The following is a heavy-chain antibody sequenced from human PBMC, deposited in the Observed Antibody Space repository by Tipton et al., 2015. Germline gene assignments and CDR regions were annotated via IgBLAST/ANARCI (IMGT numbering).Heavy chain of an antibody. CDR1: GYTFSTYG. D-gene: IGHD4-17*01. V-gene: IGHV1-18*01. CDR3: ARHALTRYGHYDYYYGMDV. Sequence: QVQLVQSGAEVKKPGASVKVSCKTSGYTFSTYGINWVRRAPGQGLEWMGWISAYTGDTNYAQKFQGRVTSTIDTSTSTAYMELRGLRSDDAAVYYCARHALTRYGHYDYYYGMDVWGQGTTVTVSS. CDR2: ISAYTGDT. J-gene: IGHJ6*02.